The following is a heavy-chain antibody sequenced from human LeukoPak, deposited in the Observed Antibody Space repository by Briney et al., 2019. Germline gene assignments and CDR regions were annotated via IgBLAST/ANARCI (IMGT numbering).Heavy chain of an antibody. CDR3: AKGQPYSDFWSGSSGYMDV. J-gene: IGHJ6*03. V-gene: IGHV3-23*01. D-gene: IGHD3-3*01. CDR1: GFPFNMFA. CDR2: LSRGGETR. Sequence: PGGSLRLSCTGSGFPFNMFAMNWVRQAPGQGLEWVSGLSRGGETRKYADSVKGRFTVSRDNSKSTLYLQMNSLRLEDTAVYYCAKGQPYSDFWSGSSGYMDVWGKGTTVTVFS.